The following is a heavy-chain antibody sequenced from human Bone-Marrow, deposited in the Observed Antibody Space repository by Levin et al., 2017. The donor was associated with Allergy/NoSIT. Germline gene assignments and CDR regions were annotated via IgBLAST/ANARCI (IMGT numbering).Heavy chain of an antibody. V-gene: IGHV5-51*01. Sequence: GESLKISCQASGYTFASDWIGWVRQMPGKGLEWMAIIYPSDSDVRYSPSFQGQVTVSADKSISTAYLQWRTLRASDTAIYYCARMSSHSSGYYRLDYWGRGTLVTVSS. CDR2: IYPSDSDV. D-gene: IGHD3-22*01. CDR1: GYTFASDW. CDR3: ARMSSHSSGYYRLDY. J-gene: IGHJ4*02.